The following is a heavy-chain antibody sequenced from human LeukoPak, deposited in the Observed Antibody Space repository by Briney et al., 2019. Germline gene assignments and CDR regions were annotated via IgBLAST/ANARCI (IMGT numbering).Heavy chain of an antibody. CDR2: ISAYNGNT. J-gene: IGHJ3*02. CDR3: ARAMIVVVTRNAFDI. V-gene: IGHV1-18*01. Sequence: KPGASVKVSCKASGYTFTSYGISWVRQAPGQGLEWMGGISAYNGNTNYAQKLQGRVTMTTDTSTSTAYMELRSLRSDDTAVYYCARAMIVVVTRNAFDIWGQGTMVTVSS. D-gene: IGHD3-22*01. CDR1: GYTFTSYG.